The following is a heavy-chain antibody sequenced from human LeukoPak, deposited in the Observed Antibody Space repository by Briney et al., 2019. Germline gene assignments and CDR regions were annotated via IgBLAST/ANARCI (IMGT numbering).Heavy chain of an antibody. CDR1: GGTFSSYA. V-gene: IGHV1-69*06. CDR2: IIPIFGTA. D-gene: IGHD5-18*01. Sequence: GASVKVSCKASGGTFSSYAISWVRQAPGQGLEWMGGIIPIFGTANYAQKFQGRVTITADKSTSTAYMELSSLRSEDTAVYYCARYTLTADSYGYFYWGQGTLVTVSS. J-gene: IGHJ4*02. CDR3: ARYTLTADSYGYFY.